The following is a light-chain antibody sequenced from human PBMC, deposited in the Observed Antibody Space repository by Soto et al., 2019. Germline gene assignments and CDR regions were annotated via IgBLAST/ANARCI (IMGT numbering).Light chain of an antibody. CDR3: QQSSTTVYT. Sequence: DIQMTQSPSSLSASVEDRVTVSCRASQRIGTYLNWYQQRPGKAPTLLIYHVSTLQPVVPSRFSGSGSGTDFTLSISGLQPEDFATYYCQQSSTTVYTFGQGTKLEIK. CDR2: HVS. J-gene: IGKJ2*01. V-gene: IGKV1-39*01. CDR1: QRIGTY.